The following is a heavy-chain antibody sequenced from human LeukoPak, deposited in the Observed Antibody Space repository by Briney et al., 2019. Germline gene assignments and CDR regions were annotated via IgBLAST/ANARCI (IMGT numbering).Heavy chain of an antibody. CDR1: GGSFSGYY. V-gene: IGHV4-34*01. D-gene: IGHD5-18*01. CDR2: INHSGST. Sequence: PSETLSLTCAVYGGSFSGYYWSWIRQPPGKGLEWIGEINHSGSTNYNPSLKSRVTISVDTSKNQFSLKLSSVTAADTAVYYCARIRGYGYGLYYSDYWGQGTLVTVSS. CDR3: ARIRGYGYGLYYSDY. J-gene: IGHJ4*02.